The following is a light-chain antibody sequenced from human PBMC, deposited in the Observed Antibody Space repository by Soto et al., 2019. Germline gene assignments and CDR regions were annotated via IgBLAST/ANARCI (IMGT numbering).Light chain of an antibody. CDR2: EVS. V-gene: IGLV2-14*01. J-gene: IGLJ1*01. Sequence: QSVLTQPASVSGSPGQSITISCTGTSSDVGGYEYVSWYQHHPGKAPKLIIYEVSNRPSGLSNRFSGSKSDNTASLTISGLQAEDEADYYCSSYTRFSTYVFGTGTKVTVL. CDR1: SSDVGGYEY. CDR3: SSYTRFSTYV.